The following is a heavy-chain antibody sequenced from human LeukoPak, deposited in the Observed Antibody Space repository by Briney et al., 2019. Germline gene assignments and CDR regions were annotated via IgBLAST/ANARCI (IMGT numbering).Heavy chain of an antibody. V-gene: IGHV4-59*01. J-gene: IGHJ4*02. Sequence: SETLSLTCTVSGDSMTSDYWTWIRQPPGKGLEWLGYVYHSGTSFYNPALKSRLTISVDTSKKQFPLNVISVTTADTALYFCARDRGIGYGPSDLDSWGPGVLVAVSS. CDR1: GDSMTSDY. CDR3: ARDRGIGYGPSDLDS. D-gene: IGHD3-10*01. CDR2: VYHSGTS.